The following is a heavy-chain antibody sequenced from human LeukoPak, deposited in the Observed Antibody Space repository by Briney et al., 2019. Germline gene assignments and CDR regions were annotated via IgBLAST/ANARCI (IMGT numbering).Heavy chain of an antibody. Sequence: SETLSLTCTVSGGSISSADYYWTWIRQPPGKGLEWIGYISHSGGTYYNSSLLSRVTISADRSKNQFFLTLGSVTAADTAVYYCASGVRIHYLDYWGQGTLVTVSS. CDR2: ISHSGGT. J-gene: IGHJ4*02. V-gene: IGHV4-30-2*01. D-gene: IGHD1-1*01. CDR1: GGSISSADYY. CDR3: ASGVRIHYLDY.